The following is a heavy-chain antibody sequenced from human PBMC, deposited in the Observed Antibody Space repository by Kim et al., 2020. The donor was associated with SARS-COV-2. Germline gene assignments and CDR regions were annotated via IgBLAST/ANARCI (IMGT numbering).Heavy chain of an antibody. CDR3: ATPGDILTGPNDY. D-gene: IGHD3-9*01. Sequence: GGSLRLSCAASGFTFGSYAMSWVRQAPGKGLEWVSAISGSGGSTYYADSVKGRFTISRDNSKNTLYLQMNSLRAEDTAVYYCATPGDILTGPNDYWGQGTLVTVSS. CDR2: ISGSGGST. V-gene: IGHV3-23*01. CDR1: GFTFGSYA. J-gene: IGHJ4*02.